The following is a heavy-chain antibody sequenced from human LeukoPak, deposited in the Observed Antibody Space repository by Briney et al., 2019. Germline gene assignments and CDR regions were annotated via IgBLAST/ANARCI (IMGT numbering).Heavy chain of an antibody. CDR2: ISLYNGNT. CDR1: DYTFSSYG. CDR3: ARDELGSFDY. D-gene: IGHD3-16*01. Sequence: GASVKVSCKASDYTFSSYGISWVRQAPGQGLEWMGWISLYNGNTKYAQKLQDRVTMTADTSTTTAYVEVRSLRSDDTAVYYCARDELGSFDYWGQGTLVTVSS. V-gene: IGHV1-18*01. J-gene: IGHJ4*02.